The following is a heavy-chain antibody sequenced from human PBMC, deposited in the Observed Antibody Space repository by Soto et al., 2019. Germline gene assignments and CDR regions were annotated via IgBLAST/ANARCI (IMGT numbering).Heavy chain of an antibody. J-gene: IGHJ6*03. CDR3: ASTPGIAAAGTFFGYYYMDV. Sequence: SETLSLTCAVSSGSISSSNWWSWVRQPPGKGLEWIGEIYHSGSTNYNPSLKSRVTISVDKSKNQFSLKLSSVTAADTAVYYCASTPGIAAAGTFFGYYYMDVWGKGTTVTVSS. V-gene: IGHV4-4*02. CDR1: SGSISSSNW. CDR2: IYHSGST. D-gene: IGHD6-13*01.